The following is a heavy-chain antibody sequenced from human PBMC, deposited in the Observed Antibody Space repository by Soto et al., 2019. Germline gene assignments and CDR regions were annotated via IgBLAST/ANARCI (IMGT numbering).Heavy chain of an antibody. CDR2: ISHDGRTQ. CDR1: GFTCRDCP. CDR3: AAHSSWTDWFFDL. J-gene: IGHJ2*01. D-gene: IGHD6-19*01. Sequence: QAQLVESGGDVVQPGGSLRLSCVVSGFTCRDCPIHWVRQAPGKGLEWVAVISHDGRTQYYAGSVKGRFTVSRDDSKNTVYLQMSSLRGDDTALYYCAAHSSWTDWFFDLWGRGTLVTVSS. V-gene: IGHV3-30*04.